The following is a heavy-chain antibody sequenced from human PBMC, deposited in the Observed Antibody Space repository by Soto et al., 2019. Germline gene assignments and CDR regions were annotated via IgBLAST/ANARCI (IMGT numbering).Heavy chain of an antibody. CDR2: ISAHNGNT. CDR3: ARGRYGDY. J-gene: IGHJ4*02. Sequence: QGHLVLSGAEVKKPGASVKVSCKGSGYDFTTYGITWVRQAPGQGLEWMAWISAHNGNTDYAQKLQGRVTVTRDTSTSTAYMELRSLRSDDTAVYYCARGRYGDYWGQGALVTVSS. D-gene: IGHD1-1*01. V-gene: IGHV1-18*01. CDR1: GYDFTTYG.